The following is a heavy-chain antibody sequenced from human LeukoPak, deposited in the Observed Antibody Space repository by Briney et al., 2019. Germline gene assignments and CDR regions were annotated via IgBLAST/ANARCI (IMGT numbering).Heavy chain of an antibody. CDR3: TRDTGYSFDY. Sequence: PGESLRLSCIASGFALSGYSMPWVRQVPGKGLVWVSRISSDGSTTTYADSVKGRFSISRDTARNVLFLQMNSLRAEDTAVYYCTRDTGYSFDYWGQGTLVTVSS. CDR2: ISSDGSTT. CDR1: GFALSGYS. D-gene: IGHD2-15*01. V-gene: IGHV3-74*03. J-gene: IGHJ4*02.